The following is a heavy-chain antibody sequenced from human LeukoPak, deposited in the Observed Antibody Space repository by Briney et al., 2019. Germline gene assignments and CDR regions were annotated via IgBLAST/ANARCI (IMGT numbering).Heavy chain of an antibody. Sequence: ASVKVSCKASGYTFTSYGISWVRQAQGQGHEWMGWISVYNGNKNYVKKFQGRVKMTTDTSTSTAYMDLRSLRSDDTAVYYCARVRGIIQLGQIRFDYWGQGTLVTVSS. CDR1: GYTFTSYG. V-gene: IGHV1-18*01. CDR2: ISVYNGNK. CDR3: ARVRGIIQLGQIRFDY. D-gene: IGHD5-18*01. J-gene: IGHJ4*02.